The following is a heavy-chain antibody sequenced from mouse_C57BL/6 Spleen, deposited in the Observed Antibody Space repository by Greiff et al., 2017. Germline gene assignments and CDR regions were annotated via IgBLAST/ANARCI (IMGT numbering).Heavy chain of an antibody. CDR1: GYTFTSYW. D-gene: IGHD2-3*01. Sequence: QVQLKQPGAELVRPGSSVKLSCKASGYTFTSYWMHWVKQRPIQGLEWIGNIDPSDSETHYNQKFKDKATLTVDKSSSTAYMQRSSLTSEDSAVYYCARRGEDGYYPYYYAMDYSGIGTSVTVSS. J-gene: IGHJ4*01. CDR3: ARRGEDGYYPYYYAMDY. V-gene: IGHV1-52*01. CDR2: IDPSDSET.